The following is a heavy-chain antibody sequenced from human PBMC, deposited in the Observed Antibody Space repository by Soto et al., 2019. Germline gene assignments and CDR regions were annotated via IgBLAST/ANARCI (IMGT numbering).Heavy chain of an antibody. CDR3: AKGPHSSGWHYFDY. J-gene: IGHJ4*02. D-gene: IGHD6-19*01. V-gene: IGHV3-23*01. CDR2: VSGSGGNT. Sequence: DVQLLQSGGALVQPGGSLRLSCAASGFTVSNYAMSWVRQAPGKGLEWVSTVSGSGGNTYYADSVKGRFTISRDNSENTLYPQMISLRAEDMAIYYCAKGPHSSGWHYFDYWGQGTLVTVST. CDR1: GFTVSNYA.